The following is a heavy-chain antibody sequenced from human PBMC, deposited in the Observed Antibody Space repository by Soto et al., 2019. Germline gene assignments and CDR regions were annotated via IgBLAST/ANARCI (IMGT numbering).Heavy chain of an antibody. Sequence: QVQLQESGPGLVKPSQTLSLTCTVSGGSISSGGYYWSWIRQHPGKGLEWIGYIYYSGSTYYHPSLNSRVTISVDTSKNQFSLKLSSVTAADTAVYYGARSESSGGWFDPWGQGTLVTVSS. CDR1: GGSISSGGYY. V-gene: IGHV4-31*03. CDR3: ARSESSGGWFDP. CDR2: IYYSGST. J-gene: IGHJ5*02. D-gene: IGHD3-3*01.